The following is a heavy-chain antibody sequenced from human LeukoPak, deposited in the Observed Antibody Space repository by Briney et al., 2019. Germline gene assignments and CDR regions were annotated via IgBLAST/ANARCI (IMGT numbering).Heavy chain of an antibody. Sequence: GGPLRLSCAASGFTFSSYGMHWVRQAPGKGLEWGAVMWYDGSNKYYADSVKGRLTISRDNSKNTLYLQMNSLRAEDTAVYYCATGNWNKLDYWGQGTLVTVSS. CDR3: ATGNWNKLDY. CDR2: MWYDGSNK. CDR1: GFTFSSYG. J-gene: IGHJ4*02. D-gene: IGHD1-1*01. V-gene: IGHV3-33*01.